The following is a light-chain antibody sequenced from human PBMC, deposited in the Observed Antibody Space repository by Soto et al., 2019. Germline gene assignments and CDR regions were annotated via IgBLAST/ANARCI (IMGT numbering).Light chain of an antibody. J-gene: IGKJ3*01. CDR1: QGISSA. CDR3: QQFNNYPFT. V-gene: IGKV1D-13*01. Sequence: AIQLTQSPSSLSASVGDRVTITCRASQGISSALAWYQQKPGKAPKLLIYDASSLESGVTSRFSGSGSGSDVTLPMSNLQPEDFATYYCQQFNNYPFTFGPGTKVDIK. CDR2: DAS.